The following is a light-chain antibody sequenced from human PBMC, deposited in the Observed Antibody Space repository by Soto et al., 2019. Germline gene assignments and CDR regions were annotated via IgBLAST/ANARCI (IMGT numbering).Light chain of an antibody. Sequence: DIVLTQSPGTLSLSPGERATLSCRASQSLSIGYLAWYQQKPGQPPRLLIYATSSRATGIPDRFSGSGSGTDFTLTISRLEPEDFAVYYCQQYNNWPPLWTFGQGTKVDIK. CDR1: QSLSIGY. V-gene: IGKV3-20*01. J-gene: IGKJ1*01. CDR3: QQYNNWPPLWT. CDR2: ATS.